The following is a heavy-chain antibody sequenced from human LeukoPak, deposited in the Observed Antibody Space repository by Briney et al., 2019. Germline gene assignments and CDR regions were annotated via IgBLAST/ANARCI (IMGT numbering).Heavy chain of an antibody. CDR2: MNPNSGNT. D-gene: IGHD6-19*01. Sequence: GASVKVSCKASGYTFTSYDINWVRQATGQGLEWMGWMNPNSGNTGYAQKFQGRVTMTRNTSISTAYMELSSLRSEDTAVYYWARTGYSSGWYEGWGQGTLVTVSS. J-gene: IGHJ4*02. CDR3: ARTGYSSGWYEG. V-gene: IGHV1-8*02. CDR1: GYTFTSYD.